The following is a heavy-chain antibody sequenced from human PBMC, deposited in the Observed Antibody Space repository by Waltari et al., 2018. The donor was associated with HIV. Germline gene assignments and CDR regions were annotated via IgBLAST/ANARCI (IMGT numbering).Heavy chain of an antibody. J-gene: IGHJ5*02. D-gene: IGHD3-10*01. CDR3: ARQYGSGRWGFGP. Sequence: QLQLQESGPGVVKPSETVSLTCTVSGDSVSSNSYYWGWIRQPPGKGLEWIASAYHSGPAYSNPSLRGRVTISVDTSKNQFSLKLSSVTAADTALYYCARQYGSGRWGFGPWGQGIMVTVSS. CDR2: AYHSGPA. CDR1: GDSVSSNSYY. V-gene: IGHV4-39*01.